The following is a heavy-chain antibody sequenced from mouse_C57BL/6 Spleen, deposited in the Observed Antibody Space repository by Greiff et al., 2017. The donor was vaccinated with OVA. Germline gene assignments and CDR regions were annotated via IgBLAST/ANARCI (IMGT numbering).Heavy chain of an antibody. CDR1: GYTFTSYG. CDR3: ASRDYGSSYDWFAY. CDR2: IYPRSGNT. D-gene: IGHD1-1*01. V-gene: IGHV1-81*01. J-gene: IGHJ3*01. Sequence: VQLQQSGAELARPGASVKLSCKASGYTFTSYGISWVKQRTGQGLEWIGEIYPRSGNTYYNEKFKGKATLTADKSSSTAYMELRSLTSEDSAVYFCASRDYGSSYDWFAYWGQGTLVTVSA.